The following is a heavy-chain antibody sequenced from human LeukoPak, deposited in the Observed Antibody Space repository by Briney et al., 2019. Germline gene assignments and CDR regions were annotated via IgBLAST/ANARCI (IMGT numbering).Heavy chain of an antibody. V-gene: IGHV3-21*01. CDR2: ISSSSSYI. D-gene: IGHD3-22*01. J-gene: IGHJ4*02. Sequence: GGSLRLSCAASGFTFSSYSMNWVRQAPGKGLEWVSSISSSSSYIYYADSVKGRFTISRDNSKNALYLQMNSLRAEDTAVYYCAKGGYYERPWYFDYWGQGTLVTVSS. CDR1: GFTFSSYS. CDR3: AKGGYYERPWYFDY.